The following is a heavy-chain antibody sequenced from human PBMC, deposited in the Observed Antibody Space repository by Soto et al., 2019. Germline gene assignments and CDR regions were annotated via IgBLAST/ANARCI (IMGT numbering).Heavy chain of an antibody. J-gene: IGHJ4*02. CDR1: GGTFSSYA. CDR2: IIPILGTA. V-gene: IGHV1-69*01. Sequence: QVQLVQSGAEVKKPGSSVKVSCKASGGTFSSYAIRWVRQAPGQGPEWMGGIIPILGTANYAQKFQGRVTITADESTSTAYMELSSLRSEDTAVYYCARDYYYDSSGYYFRLDYWGQGTLVTVSS. D-gene: IGHD3-22*01. CDR3: ARDYYYDSSGYYFRLDY.